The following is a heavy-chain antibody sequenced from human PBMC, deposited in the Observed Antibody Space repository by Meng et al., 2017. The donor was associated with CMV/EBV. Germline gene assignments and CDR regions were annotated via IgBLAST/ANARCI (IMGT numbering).Heavy chain of an antibody. CDR3: ARGPLGEYSNYDAP. CDR1: GYTFTGYY. CDR2: INPNSGGT. J-gene: IGHJ5*02. V-gene: IGHV1-2*02. D-gene: IGHD4-11*01. Sequence: QLVSPGVGVKTPGASVKVSCQASGYTFTGYYMHWVRQAPGQGLEWMGWINPNSGGTNYAQKFQGRVTMTRDTSISTAYMELSRLRSDDTAVYYCARGPLGEYSNYDAPWGQGTLVTVSS.